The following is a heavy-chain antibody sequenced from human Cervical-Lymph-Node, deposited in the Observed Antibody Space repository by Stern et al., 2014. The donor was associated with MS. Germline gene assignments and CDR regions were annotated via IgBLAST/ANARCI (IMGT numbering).Heavy chain of an antibody. V-gene: IGHV3-30*18. J-gene: IGHJ6*02. D-gene: IGHD3-22*01. CDR1: GFTFSSYG. CDR2: TSYDGNDN. CDR3: AKVGEDYVESGGYQEMEYYSYSMDV. Sequence: MQLVESGGGVVQPGRSLRLSCAASGFTFSSYGLHWVRQAPGKGLEWVALTSYDGNDNDYAESVEGRFTISRDNSKNTLYLHMNKLRPEDTAVYYCAKVGEDYVESGGYQEMEYYSYSMDVWGPGTTVTVSS.